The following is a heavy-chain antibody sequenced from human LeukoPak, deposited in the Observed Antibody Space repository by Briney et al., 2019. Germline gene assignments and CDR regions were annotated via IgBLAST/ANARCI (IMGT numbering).Heavy chain of an antibody. Sequence: SGPTLVKPTQTLMLTCTFSGFSLSTSGVGVGWIRQPPGKALEWLAPIYWNDDKRYSPSLKSRLTITKDTSKNQVVLTMTNMDPVDTATYYCARAVKQRWFDPWGQGTLVTVSS. J-gene: IGHJ5*02. CDR2: IYWNDDK. V-gene: IGHV2-5*01. CDR1: GFSLSTSGVG. D-gene: IGHD1/OR15-1a*01. CDR3: ARAVKQRWFDP.